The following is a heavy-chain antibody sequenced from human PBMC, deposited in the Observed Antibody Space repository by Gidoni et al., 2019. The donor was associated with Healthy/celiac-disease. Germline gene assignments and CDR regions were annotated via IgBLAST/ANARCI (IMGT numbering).Heavy chain of an antibody. CDR2: IWYDGSNK. CDR3: ARGETGEVATDFDY. CDR1: GFTFSSYG. J-gene: IGHJ4*02. V-gene: IGHV3-33*01. Sequence: QVQLVESGGGVVQPGRSLRLSCAASGFTFSSYGMHWVRQAPGKGLEWVAVIWYDGSNKYYADSVKGRFTISRDNSKNTLYLQMNSLRAEDTAVYYCARGETGEVATDFDYWGQGTLVTVSS. D-gene: IGHD5-12*01.